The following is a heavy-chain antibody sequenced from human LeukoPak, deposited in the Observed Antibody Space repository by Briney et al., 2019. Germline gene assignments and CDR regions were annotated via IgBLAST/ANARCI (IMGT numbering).Heavy chain of an antibody. CDR1: GGSISSSNW. CDR3: ARGGSGYLRGDFDY. Sequence: SETLSLTCAVSGGSISSSNWWSWVRQPPGKGLEWIGEIYHSGSTNYNPSLKSRVTISVDTSKNQFSLKLSSVTAADTAVYYCARGGSGYLRGDFDYWGQGTLVTVSS. V-gene: IGHV4-4*02. J-gene: IGHJ4*02. CDR2: IYHSGST. D-gene: IGHD3-22*01.